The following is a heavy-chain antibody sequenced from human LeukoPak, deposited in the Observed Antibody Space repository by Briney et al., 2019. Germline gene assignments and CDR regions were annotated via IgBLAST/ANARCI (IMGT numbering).Heavy chain of an antibody. J-gene: IGHJ4*02. CDR2: IYYSGST. D-gene: IGHD2-15*01. V-gene: IGHV4-59*01. Sequence: PSETLSLTCTVSGGSISSYYWSWVRQPPGKGLEWIGYIYYSGSTNYNPSLKSRVTISVDTSKNQFSLKLSSVTAADTAVYYCASTLRSDYWGQGTLVTVSS. CDR1: GGSISSYY. CDR3: ASTLRSDY.